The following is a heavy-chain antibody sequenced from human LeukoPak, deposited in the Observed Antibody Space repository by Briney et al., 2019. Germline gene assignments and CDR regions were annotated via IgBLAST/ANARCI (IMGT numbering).Heavy chain of an antibody. V-gene: IGHV3-21*01. CDR2: ISSSSSYI. J-gene: IGHJ4*02. CDR1: GFTVSSNY. D-gene: IGHD6-19*01. Sequence: GGSLRLSCAASGFTVSSNYMSWVRQAPGKGLEWVSSISSSSSYIYYADSVKGRFTISRDNAKNSLYLQMNSLRAEDTAVYYCARDPDSSGWYGEGYFDYWGQGTLVTVSS. CDR3: ARDPDSSGWYGEGYFDY.